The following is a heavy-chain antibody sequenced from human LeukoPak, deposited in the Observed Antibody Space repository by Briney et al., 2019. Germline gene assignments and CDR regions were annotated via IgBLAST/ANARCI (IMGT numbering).Heavy chain of an antibody. D-gene: IGHD3-9*01. Sequence: GGALRLSCAASGFTFSSYAMSWVRQAPGKGLEWVSAISGSGGSTYYADSVKGRFTISRDNSKNTLYLQMNSLRAEDTAVYYCAKVGRYFDWLGPVDNYFDYWGQGTLVTVSS. CDR3: AKVGRYFDWLGPVDNYFDY. V-gene: IGHV3-23*01. J-gene: IGHJ4*02. CDR1: GFTFSSYA. CDR2: ISGSGGST.